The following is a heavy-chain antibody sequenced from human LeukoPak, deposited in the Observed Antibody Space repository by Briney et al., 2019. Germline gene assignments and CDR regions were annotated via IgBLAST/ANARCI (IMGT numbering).Heavy chain of an antibody. CDR2: IYTSGST. Sequence: PSETLSLTCTVSGGSISSYYWSWIRQPAGKGLEWIGRIYTSGSTNYNPSLKSRVTISVDTSKNQFSLKLSSVTAADTAVYYCAREVTMVRGDRDWFDPWGQGTLVTVSS. CDR3: AREVTMVRGDRDWFDP. V-gene: IGHV4-4*07. CDR1: GGSISSYY. D-gene: IGHD3-10*01. J-gene: IGHJ5*02.